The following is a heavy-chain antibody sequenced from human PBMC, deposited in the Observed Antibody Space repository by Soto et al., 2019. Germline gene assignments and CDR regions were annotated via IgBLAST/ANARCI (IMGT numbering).Heavy chain of an antibody. CDR2: IYYSGST. J-gene: IGHJ4*02. CDR1: GGSISSYY. V-gene: IGHV4-59*01. CDR3: ARVHTIFGVVITPYFDY. Sequence: SETLSLTCTVSGGSISSYYWSWIRQPPGKGLEWIGYIYYSGSTNYNPSLKSRVTISVDTSKNQFSLKLSSVTAADTAVYYCARVHTIFGVVITPYFDYWGQGTLVTVSS. D-gene: IGHD3-3*01.